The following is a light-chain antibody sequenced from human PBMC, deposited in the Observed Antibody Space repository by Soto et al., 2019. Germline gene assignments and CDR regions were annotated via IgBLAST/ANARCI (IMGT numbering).Light chain of an antibody. CDR2: EVN. V-gene: IGLV2-14*01. CDR3: ASYTRGGTYV. Sequence: QSVLTQPDSVSGSPGQSITISCTGTSXDVGAYNYVSWYQQHPGKAPKFLIYEVNNRPSGVSDRFSGSKSGNTASLTISALQAEDKADYYCASYTRGGTYVFGTGTKVTLL. CDR1: SXDVGAYNY. J-gene: IGLJ1*01.